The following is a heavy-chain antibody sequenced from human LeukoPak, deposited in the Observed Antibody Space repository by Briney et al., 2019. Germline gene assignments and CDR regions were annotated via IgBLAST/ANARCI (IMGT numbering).Heavy chain of an antibody. CDR1: GGSFSGYY. Sequence: SETLSLTCAVYGGSFSGYYWSWIRQPPGKGLEWIGEINHSGSTNYNPSLKSRVTISVDTSKNQFSLKLSSVTAADTAVYYCARMVRYYCYGMDVWGQGTTVTVSS. CDR3: ARMVRYYCYGMDV. V-gene: IGHV4-34*01. J-gene: IGHJ6*02. D-gene: IGHD5-18*01. CDR2: INHSGST.